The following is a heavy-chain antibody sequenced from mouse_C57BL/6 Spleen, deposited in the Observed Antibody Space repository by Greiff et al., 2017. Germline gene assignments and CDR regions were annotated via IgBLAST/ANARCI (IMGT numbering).Heavy chain of an antibody. Sequence: QVQLQQPGAELVKPGASVKLSCKASGYTFTSYWMHWVKQRPGQGLEWIGMIQPNSGSTNYNEKFKSKATLTVDKSSSTAYMQLSSLTSEDSAVYYCARDYYDRGMDYWGQGTSVTVSS. J-gene: IGHJ4*01. CDR2: IQPNSGST. CDR3: ARDYYDRGMDY. V-gene: IGHV1-64*01. CDR1: GYTFTSYW. D-gene: IGHD2-4*01.